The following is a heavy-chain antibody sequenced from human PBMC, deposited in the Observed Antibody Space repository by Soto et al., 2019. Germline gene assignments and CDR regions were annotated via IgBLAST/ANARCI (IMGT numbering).Heavy chain of an antibody. V-gene: IGHV1-18*01. D-gene: IGHD6-19*01. CDR2: ISAYNGNT. CDR3: ARVRPYSSGWYWYFDL. J-gene: IGHJ2*01. CDR1: GYTFTSYG. Sequence: QVQLVQSGAEVKKPGASVKVSCKASGYTFTSYGISWVRQAPGQGLEWMGWISAYNGNTNYAQKLQGRVTMTTDTSTSTADMELRSLRSDDTAVYYCARVRPYSSGWYWYFDLWGRGTLVTVSS.